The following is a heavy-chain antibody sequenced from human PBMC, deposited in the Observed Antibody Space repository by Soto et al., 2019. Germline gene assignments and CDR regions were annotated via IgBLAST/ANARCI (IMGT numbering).Heavy chain of an antibody. J-gene: IGHJ4*02. D-gene: IGHD3-3*01. Sequence: GGSLRLSCAASGFTFSSYAMHWVRQAPGKGLEWVAVISYDGSNKYYADSVKGRFTISRDNSKNTLYLQMNSLRAEDTAVYYCARDYDFWSGYRFDYWGQGTLVTVSS. V-gene: IGHV3-30*04. CDR2: ISYDGSNK. CDR3: ARDYDFWSGYRFDY. CDR1: GFTFSSYA.